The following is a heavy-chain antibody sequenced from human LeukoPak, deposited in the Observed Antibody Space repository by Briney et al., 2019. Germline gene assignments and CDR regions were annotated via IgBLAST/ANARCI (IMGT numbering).Heavy chain of an antibody. CDR1: GFTFSSYA. J-gene: IGHJ4*02. D-gene: IGHD2-15*01. CDR2: ISGSGGST. Sequence: GGSLRLSCAASGFTFSSYAMSWVRQAPGKGLEWVSAISGSGGSTYYADSVKGRFIISRDNSKNTLYLQMNSLRAEDTAVYYCAKETRDWVNIVVPGDYWGQGTLVTVSS. V-gene: IGHV3-23*01. CDR3: AKETRDWVNIVVPGDY.